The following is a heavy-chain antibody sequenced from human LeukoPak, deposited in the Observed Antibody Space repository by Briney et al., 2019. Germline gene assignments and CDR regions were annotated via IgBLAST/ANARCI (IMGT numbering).Heavy chain of an antibody. D-gene: IGHD6-19*01. J-gene: IGHJ4*02. Sequence: ASVKVSCKASGYTFTSYYMHWVRQAPGQGLEWMGIINPSGGSTSYAQKFQGRVTMTEDTSTDTAYMELSSLRSEDTAVYYCATGAVAGTISFDYWGQGTLVTVSS. CDR2: INPSGGST. CDR3: ATGAVAGTISFDY. V-gene: IGHV1-46*01. CDR1: GYTFTSYY.